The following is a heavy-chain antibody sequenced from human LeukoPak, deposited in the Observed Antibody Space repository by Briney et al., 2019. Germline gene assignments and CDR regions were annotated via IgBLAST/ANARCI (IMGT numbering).Heavy chain of an antibody. CDR3: ARQGGSGSYWFDY. CDR1: AFTFSSYA. J-gene: IGHJ4*02. Sequence: GGSLRLSCAASAFTFSSYAMHWVRQAPGKGLEYVSAISSNGGSTYYANSVKGRFTISRDNSKNTLYLQMGSLRAEDMAVYYCARQGGSGSYWFDYWGQGTLVTVSS. V-gene: IGHV3-64*01. D-gene: IGHD3-10*01. CDR2: ISSNGGST.